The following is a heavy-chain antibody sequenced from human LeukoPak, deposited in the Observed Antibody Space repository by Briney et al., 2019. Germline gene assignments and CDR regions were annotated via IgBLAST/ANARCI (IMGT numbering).Heavy chain of an antibody. J-gene: IGHJ4*02. Sequence: GGSLRPSCAASGFTFSNYDMLWVRQVIGKGLEWVSLIGTAGATFFPGSVKGRFTISRENAKNSLYLQMNSLRAGDTAVYYCARGRGYYFDYWGQGTLVTVSS. CDR2: IGTAGAT. V-gene: IGHV3-13*01. CDR1: GFTFSNYD. CDR3: ARGRGYYFDY. D-gene: IGHD3-22*01.